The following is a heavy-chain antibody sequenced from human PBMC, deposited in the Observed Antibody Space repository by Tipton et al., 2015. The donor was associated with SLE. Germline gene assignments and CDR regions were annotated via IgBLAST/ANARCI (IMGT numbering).Heavy chain of an antibody. CDR1: GFTVSSNY. J-gene: IGHJ4*02. CDR2: IYSGGST. D-gene: IGHD4-17*01. Sequence: SLRLSCAASGFTVSSNYMSWVRQAPGKGLEWVSVIYSGGSTYYADSVKGRFTISRDNSKNTLYLQMNSLRAEDTAVYYCAKAAVTTSPFDYWGQGTLVTVSS. V-gene: IGHV3-53*05. CDR3: AKAAVTTSPFDY.